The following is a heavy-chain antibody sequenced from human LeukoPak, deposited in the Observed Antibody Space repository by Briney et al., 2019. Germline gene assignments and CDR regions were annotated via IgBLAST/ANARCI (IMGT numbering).Heavy chain of an antibody. CDR2: IVVGSGNT. CDR3: ARGPYYYDSSGYSLPYYMDV. D-gene: IGHD3-22*01. CDR1: GLTFTSSA. Sequence: TSVKVSCKASGLTFTSSAMQWVRQARGQRLEWIGWIVVGSGNTNYAQKFQERVTITRDMSTSTAYMELSSLRSEDTAVYYCARGPYYYDSSGYSLPYYMDVWGKGTTVTISS. V-gene: IGHV1-58*02. J-gene: IGHJ6*03.